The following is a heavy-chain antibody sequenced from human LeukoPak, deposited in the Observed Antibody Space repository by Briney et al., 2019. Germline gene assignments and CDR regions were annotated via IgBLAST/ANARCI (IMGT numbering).Heavy chain of an antibody. Sequence: PGGSLRLSCAASGFTVSSYAMSWVRQAPGKGLEWVSAISGSGGSTYYADSVKGRFTISRDNSKNTLYLQMNSLRAEDTAVYYCAKSVVRGVTLPDYWGQGTLVTVSS. CDR2: ISGSGGST. CDR1: GFTVSSYA. J-gene: IGHJ4*02. CDR3: AKSVVRGVTLPDY. D-gene: IGHD3-10*01. V-gene: IGHV3-23*01.